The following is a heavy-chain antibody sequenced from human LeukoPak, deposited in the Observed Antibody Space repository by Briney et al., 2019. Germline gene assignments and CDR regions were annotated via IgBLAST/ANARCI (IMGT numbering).Heavy chain of an antibody. CDR3: ARSRSYSSSWYSDFDY. D-gene: IGHD6-13*01. Sequence: ASVKVSCKASGYTFTSYGISWVRQAPGQGLEWMGWISAYNGNTNYAQKLQGRVTMTTDTSTSKAYMELRSLRSDDTAVYYCARSRSYSSSWYSDFDYWGQGTLVTVSS. CDR1: GYTFTSYG. CDR2: ISAYNGNT. V-gene: IGHV1-18*01. J-gene: IGHJ4*02.